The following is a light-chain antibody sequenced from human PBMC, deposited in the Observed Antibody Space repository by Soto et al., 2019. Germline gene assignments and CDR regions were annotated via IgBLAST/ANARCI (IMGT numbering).Light chain of an antibody. CDR3: QQYNSYWT. Sequence: DIQLSQSPSFLSASVGDRVTITSRASQGISTYLAWYQQKLGKAPKLLIYDASTLQSGVPSRFSGSGSGTEFTLTISSLQPDDFATYYCQQYNSYWTFGQGTKVDI. CDR2: DAS. J-gene: IGKJ1*01. CDR1: QGISTY. V-gene: IGKV1-9*01.